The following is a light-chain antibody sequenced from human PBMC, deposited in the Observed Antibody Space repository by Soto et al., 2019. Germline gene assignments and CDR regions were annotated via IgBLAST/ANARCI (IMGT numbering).Light chain of an antibody. CDR3: QQYNNWPPDRT. Sequence: EIVMTQSPATLSVSPGERATLSCRASQSVGSNLAWYQQKPGQAPRLLIYGASTRATGIPARFSGSGSGTEFSFPVSSLQSEDFAIYFCQQYNNWPPDRTFGQGTKVEIK. J-gene: IGKJ1*01. CDR1: QSVGSN. CDR2: GAS. V-gene: IGKV3-15*01.